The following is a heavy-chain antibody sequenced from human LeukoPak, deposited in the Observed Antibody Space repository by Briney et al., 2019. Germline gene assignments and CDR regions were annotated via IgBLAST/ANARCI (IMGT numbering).Heavy chain of an antibody. CDR1: RFTFRSYT. D-gene: IGHD3-10*01. CDR3: AREFFYGSGSYYY. CDR2: IDTSSSDI. J-gene: IGHJ4*02. V-gene: IGHV3-21*01. Sequence: QTGGSLRLSCTESRFTFRSYTMNWVRQAPGKWLEWVSSIDTSSSDIYYADSVKGRFAISRDNDKNSLYLQMNRMRAEATVVYYCAREFFYGSGSYYYWGQGTLVTVSS.